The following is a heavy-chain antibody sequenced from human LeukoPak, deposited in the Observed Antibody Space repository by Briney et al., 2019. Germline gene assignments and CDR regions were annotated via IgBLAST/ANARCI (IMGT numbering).Heavy chain of an antibody. J-gene: IGHJ4*02. D-gene: IGHD1-26*01. Sequence: SETLSLTCTVSGGSISNTDSYWNWIRQPPGKGLEWIGFISYSGNTYSTPSLESRLTISIDTAKNQFSLKLSSVTAADTAVYYCASVKWDLSFDFWGQGTLVTVSS. CDR2: ISYSGNT. CDR1: GGSISNTDSY. V-gene: IGHV4-30-4*01. CDR3: ASVKWDLSFDF.